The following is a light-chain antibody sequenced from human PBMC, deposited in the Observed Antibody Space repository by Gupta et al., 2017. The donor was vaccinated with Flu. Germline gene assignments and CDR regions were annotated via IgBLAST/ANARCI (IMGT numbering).Light chain of an antibody. CDR1: QSVSSN. V-gene: IGKV3-15*01. CDR2: GAS. CDR3: QQYNNWPPDT. J-gene: IGKJ4*01. Sequence: EIVITQSPATLSVSPGERATLSCRASQSVSSNLAWYQQKPGQAPRLLIYGASTRATGIRARFSGSGSGKEFTLTISSRQSEDFAVYYCQQYNNWPPDTFGGGTKVDIK.